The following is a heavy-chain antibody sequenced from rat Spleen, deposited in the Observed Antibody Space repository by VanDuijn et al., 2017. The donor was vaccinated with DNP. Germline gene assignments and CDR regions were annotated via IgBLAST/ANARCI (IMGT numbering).Heavy chain of an antibody. J-gene: IGHJ2*01. CDR2: MSYSGFS. Sequence: EVQLQESGPGLVRPSQSLSLTCSVTGYSITSYYWGWIRMFPGNKMEWVGHMSYSGFSTYNPSLKSRLSITRDTSKNQFFLQLNSVTTEDTATYYCARWGNYFDYWGQGVMVTVSS. V-gene: IGHV3-1*01. CDR3: ARWGNYFDY. CDR1: GYSITSYY.